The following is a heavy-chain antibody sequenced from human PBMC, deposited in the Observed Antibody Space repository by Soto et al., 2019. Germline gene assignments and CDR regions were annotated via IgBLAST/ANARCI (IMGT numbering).Heavy chain of an antibody. CDR1: GGSISSGDYY. V-gene: IGHV4-30-4*01. Sequence: SETLSVTCTVSGGSISSGDYYWIWIRQPPGKGLEWIGYIYYSGSTYYNPSLKSRVTISVDTSKNQFSLKLSSVTAADTAVYYCAREVAAAGHYYYGMDVWGQGTTVTVS. J-gene: IGHJ6*02. CDR3: AREVAAAGHYYYGMDV. D-gene: IGHD6-13*01. CDR2: IYYSGST.